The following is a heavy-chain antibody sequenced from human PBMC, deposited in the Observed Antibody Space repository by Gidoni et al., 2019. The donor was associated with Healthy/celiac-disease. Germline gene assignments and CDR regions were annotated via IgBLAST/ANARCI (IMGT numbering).Heavy chain of an antibody. Sequence: QLQLQESGPGLVKPSETLSLTCTVSGGSISSSSYYWGWIRQPPGKGLEWIGSIYYSGSTYYNPSLKSRVTISVDTSKNQFSLKLSSVTAADTAVYYCARQGSMIVALGYYWGQGTLVTVSS. V-gene: IGHV4-39*01. CDR2: IYYSGST. D-gene: IGHD3-22*01. CDR1: GGSISSSSYY. J-gene: IGHJ4*02. CDR3: ARQGSMIVALGYY.